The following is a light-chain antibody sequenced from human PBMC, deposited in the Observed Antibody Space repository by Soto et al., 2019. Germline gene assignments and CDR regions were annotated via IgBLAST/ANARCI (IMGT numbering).Light chain of an antibody. Sequence: DIQMTQSPSSLSASVGDRVTISCQASQDISSYLNWYQQKPGKAPKLLIYDASSLESGVPSRFSGSGSGTEFTLPVSSLQPDDSGTYCCQQYNVQWTFGQGTKVDI. V-gene: IGKV1-33*01. CDR1: QDISSY. CDR2: DAS. J-gene: IGKJ1*01. CDR3: QQYNVQWT.